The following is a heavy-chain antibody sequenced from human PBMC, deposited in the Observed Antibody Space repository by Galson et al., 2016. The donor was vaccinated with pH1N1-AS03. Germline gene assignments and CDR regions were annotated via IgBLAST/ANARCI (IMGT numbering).Heavy chain of an antibody. J-gene: IGHJ4*02. D-gene: IGHD6-19*01. Sequence: SVKVSCKVSGGSFGNFGFSWVRQAPGQGLEWMGRIIPHFDTANYAQRFRGRVTIAADESATTAYLELSSLRADDTAVYFCARDIAPPLEISVWRLDRWGQGTLVTVSS. V-gene: IGHV1-69*13. CDR3: ARDIAPPLEISVWRLDR. CDR2: IIPHFDTA. CDR1: GGSFGNFG.